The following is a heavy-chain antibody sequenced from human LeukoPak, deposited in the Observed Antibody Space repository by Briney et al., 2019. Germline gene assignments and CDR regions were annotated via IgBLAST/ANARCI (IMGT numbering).Heavy chain of an antibody. Sequence: ASVKVSCKASGYTFTSYGISWVRQAPGQGLEWMGWISAYNGNTNYAQKLQGRVTMTTDTSTSSAYMELRSLRSDDTAVYYCARAGGYYYDSSGSYYPRWYFDLWGRGTLVTVSS. V-gene: IGHV1-18*01. CDR3: ARAGGYYYDSSGSYYPRWYFDL. CDR2: ISAYNGNT. CDR1: GYTFTSYG. J-gene: IGHJ2*01. D-gene: IGHD3-22*01.